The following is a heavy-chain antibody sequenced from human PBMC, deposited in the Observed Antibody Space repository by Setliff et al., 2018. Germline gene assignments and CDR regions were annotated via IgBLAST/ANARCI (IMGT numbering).Heavy chain of an antibody. D-gene: IGHD3-3*01. Sequence: PSETLSLTCTVSGDSSDSGSYSRTWFRRPAGKGLEWIGRIFSSGGTDYNPSLKDRVTISEDTSKNQFYLKLSSVTAADTAVYYCARGNYGLFSGFYFDQWGQGSRVTVSS. V-gene: IGHV4-61*02. CDR2: IFSSGGT. J-gene: IGHJ5*02. CDR3: ARGNYGLFSGFYFDQ. CDR1: GDSSDSGSYS.